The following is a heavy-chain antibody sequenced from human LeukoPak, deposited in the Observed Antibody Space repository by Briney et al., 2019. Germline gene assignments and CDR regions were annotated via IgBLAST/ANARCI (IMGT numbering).Heavy chain of an antibody. Sequence: AGGSLRLSCAASGFTFSSYAMTWVRQAPGKGLEWVSRITGSGGSTYYADSVKGRFTISRDNSKNTLYLQMNSLRADDTAVYFCATRAGVAVADSYYYYGLGVWGQGTTVTVSS. CDR2: ITGSGGST. D-gene: IGHD6-19*01. CDR1: GFTFSSYA. V-gene: IGHV3-23*01. J-gene: IGHJ6*02. CDR3: ATRAGVAVADSYYYYGLGV.